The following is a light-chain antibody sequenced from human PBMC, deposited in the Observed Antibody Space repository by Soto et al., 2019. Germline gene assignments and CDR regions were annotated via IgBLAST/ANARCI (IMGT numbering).Light chain of an antibody. CDR1: QSVRSY. V-gene: IGKV3-11*01. Sequence: EIVLTQSPATLSLSPGERATLSCRASQSVRSYLGWYQQKPGQAPRLLIYDVSDRATGISARFSGSGSGTDFTLTISSLEPEDFAVYYCQQRSDWPLTFGGGTKVEIK. J-gene: IGKJ4*01. CDR3: QQRSDWPLT. CDR2: DVS.